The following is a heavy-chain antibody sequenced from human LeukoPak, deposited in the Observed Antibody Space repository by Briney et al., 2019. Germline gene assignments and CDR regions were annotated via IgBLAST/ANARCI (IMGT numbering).Heavy chain of an antibody. CDR1: GFTFSSYA. CDR3: ARGYRGIAVAGPFDY. J-gene: IGHJ4*02. V-gene: IGHV3-30*04. D-gene: IGHD6-19*01. Sequence: GGSLRLSCAASGFTFSSYAMHWVRQAPGKRLEWVAVISYDGSNKYYADSVKGRFTIFRDNSKNTLYLQMNSLRAEDTAVYYCARGYRGIAVAGPFDYWGQGTLVTVSS. CDR2: ISYDGSNK.